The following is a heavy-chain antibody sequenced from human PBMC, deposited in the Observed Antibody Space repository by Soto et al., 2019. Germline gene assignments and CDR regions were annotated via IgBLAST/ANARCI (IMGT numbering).Heavy chain of an antibody. CDR3: ARGGLWFGELWAGMDV. J-gene: IGHJ6*02. Sequence: SETLSLTCAVYGGSFSGYYWSWIRQPPGKGLEWIGEINHSGSTNYNPSLKSRVTISVDTSKNQFSLKLSSVTAADTAVYYCARGGLWFGELWAGMDVWGQGTTVTVSS. D-gene: IGHD3-10*01. CDR2: INHSGST. V-gene: IGHV4-34*01. CDR1: GGSFSGYY.